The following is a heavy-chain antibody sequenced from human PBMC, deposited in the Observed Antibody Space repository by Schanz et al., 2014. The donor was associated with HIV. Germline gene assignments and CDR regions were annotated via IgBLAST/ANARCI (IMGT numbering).Heavy chain of an antibody. D-gene: IGHD2-2*01. CDR2: ISVYNGNT. Sequence: QVQLVQSGAEVKKPGASVKVSCKASGHTFTNYGISWVRQAPGQGLEWMGWISVYNGNTNYAQKVQDRVTMTTDTSTSTVYMELRNLRSDDTAVYYCARDLRVVPAASDNWFDPWGQGTLVTVSS. V-gene: IGHV1-18*04. J-gene: IGHJ5*02. CDR1: GHTFTNYG. CDR3: ARDLRVVPAASDNWFDP.